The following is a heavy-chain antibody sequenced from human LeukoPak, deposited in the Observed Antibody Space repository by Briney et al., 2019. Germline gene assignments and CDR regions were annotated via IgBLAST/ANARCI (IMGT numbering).Heavy chain of an antibody. V-gene: IGHV3-21*04. J-gene: IGHJ4*02. CDR2: IISSSYI. CDR3: AKATGTFYYFVY. CDR1: GFTFSSYS. D-gene: IGHD1-1*01. Sequence: GGSLRLSCAASGFTFSSYSMNWVRQAPGEGREWVSSIISSSYIYYGDPVKGPFTISIDNAKKSLYLQMNSLRAEDPARYYCAKATGTFYYFVYWGEGTLVTVSS.